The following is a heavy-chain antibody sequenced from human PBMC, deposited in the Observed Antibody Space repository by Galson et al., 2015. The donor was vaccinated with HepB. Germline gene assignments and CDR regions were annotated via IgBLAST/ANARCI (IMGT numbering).Heavy chain of an antibody. CDR1: GFTVSSNY. D-gene: IGHD3-3*01. CDR2: IYSGGST. J-gene: IGHJ4*02. CDR3: ASNPSGVRFLEWLLYVD. Sequence: SLRLSCAASGFTVSSNYMSWVRQAPGKGLEWVSVIYSGGSTYYADSVKGRFTISRDNSKNTLYLQMNSLRAEDTAVYYCASNPSGVRFLEWLLYVDWGQGTLVTVSS. V-gene: IGHV3-66*01.